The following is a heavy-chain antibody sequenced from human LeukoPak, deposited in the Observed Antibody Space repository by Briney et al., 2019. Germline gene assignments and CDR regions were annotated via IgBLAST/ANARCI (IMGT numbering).Heavy chain of an antibody. D-gene: IGHD4-11*01. CDR2: IKQDGGEK. CDR3: AREDHSNYNY. V-gene: IGHV3-7*01. J-gene: IGHJ4*02. Sequence: PGGSLRLSCAASGFSFSSYWMSWVRQAPGKGPEWVANIKQDGGEKYHVDSVKGRFTISRDNGKNSLYLQMNSLRVEDTAVYYCAREDHSNYNYWGQGTLVTVSS. CDR1: GFSFSSYW.